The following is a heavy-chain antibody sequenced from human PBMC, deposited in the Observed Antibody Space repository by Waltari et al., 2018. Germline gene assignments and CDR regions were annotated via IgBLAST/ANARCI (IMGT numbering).Heavy chain of an antibody. D-gene: IGHD6-19*01. J-gene: IGHJ4*02. CDR3: ARVGIAVAGDY. CDR1: GYTFTSFY. Sequence: QVQLVQSGAEVKKPGASVKVSCKASGYTFTSFYIHWVRQAPGQGLEWMGIINPGVGSTSYAQKFQGRVTVTWDTSTSTVYMALSNLKAEDMAIYYCARVGIAVAGDYWGQGTLVTVSS. V-gene: IGHV1-46*01. CDR2: INPGVGST.